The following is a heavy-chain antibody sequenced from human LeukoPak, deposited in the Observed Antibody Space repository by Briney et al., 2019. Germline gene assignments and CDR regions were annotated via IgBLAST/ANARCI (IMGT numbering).Heavy chain of an antibody. CDR3: ARDRFTMVRGEPNWFNP. V-gene: IGHV1-2*02. D-gene: IGHD3-10*01. J-gene: IGHJ5*02. CDR2: INPNSGGT. Sequence: ASVKVSCKASGYTFTGYYMHWVRQAPGQGLEWMGWINPNSGGTNYAQKFQGRVTMTRDTSISTAYMELSRLRSDDTAVYYCARDRFTMVRGEPNWFNPWGQGTLVTVSS. CDR1: GYTFTGYY.